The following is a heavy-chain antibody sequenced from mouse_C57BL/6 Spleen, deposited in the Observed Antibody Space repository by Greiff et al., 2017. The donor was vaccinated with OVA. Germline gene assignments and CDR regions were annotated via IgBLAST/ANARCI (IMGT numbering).Heavy chain of an antibody. J-gene: IGHJ2*01. CDR2: INPSNGGT. CDR3: ASPHYVVVATDYFYY. D-gene: IGHD1-1*02. CDR1: GYTFTSYW. Sequence: QVQLQQSGTELVKPGASVKLSCKASGYTFTSYWMHWVKQRPGQGLEWIGNINPSNGGTNYNEKFKSKAKLTVDKSSSTAYMQLSILTSEDSAVYYCASPHYVVVATDYFYYWGQGTTLTVSS. V-gene: IGHV1-53*01.